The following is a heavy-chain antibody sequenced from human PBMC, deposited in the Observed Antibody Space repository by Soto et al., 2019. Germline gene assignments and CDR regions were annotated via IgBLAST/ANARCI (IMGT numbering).Heavy chain of an antibody. CDR1: GYTFTSYG. CDR3: ARDQLLWFGELSPPFDY. V-gene: IGHV1-18*01. J-gene: IGHJ4*02. D-gene: IGHD3-10*01. CDR2: ISAYNGNT. Sequence: ASVKVSCKASGYTFTSYGISWVRQAPGQGLEWMGWISAYNGNTNYAQKLQGRVTMTTDTSTSTAYMELRSPRSDDTAVYYCARDQLLWFGELSPPFDYWGQGTLVTVSS.